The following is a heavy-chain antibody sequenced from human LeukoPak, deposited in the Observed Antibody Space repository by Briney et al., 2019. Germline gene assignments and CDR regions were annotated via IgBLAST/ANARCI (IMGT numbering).Heavy chain of an antibody. CDR1: GYTFTSYG. V-gene: IGHV1-18*01. D-gene: IGHD2/OR15-2a*01. CDR2: ISAYNGNT. Sequence: ASVKVSCKASGYTFTSYGISWVRQAPGQGLEWMGRISAYNGNTNYAQKLQGRVTMTTDTSTSTAYMELRSLRSDDTAVYYCARVPESDYYYYYMDVWGKGTTVTVSS. J-gene: IGHJ6*03. CDR3: ARVPESDYYYYYMDV.